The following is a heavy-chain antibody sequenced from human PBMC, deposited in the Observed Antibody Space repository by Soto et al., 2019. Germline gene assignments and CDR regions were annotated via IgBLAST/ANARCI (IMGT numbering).Heavy chain of an antibody. J-gene: IGHJ5*02. V-gene: IGHV5-51*01. CDR3: ARRYSSSWYEANWFDP. CDR2: IYPGDSDT. D-gene: IGHD6-13*01. Sequence: GELLKISWKGSGYSLSSYLVGWGRQMPGKGLEWMGIIYPGDSDTRYSPSFQGQVTISADKSISTAYLQWSSLKASDTAMYYCARRYSSSWYEANWFDPWGQGTLVTVSS. CDR1: GYSLSSYL.